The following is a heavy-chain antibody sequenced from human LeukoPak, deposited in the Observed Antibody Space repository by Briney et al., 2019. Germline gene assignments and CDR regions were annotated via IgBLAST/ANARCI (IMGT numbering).Heavy chain of an antibody. CDR2: IYYSGST. CDR3: ARDSRAGYSSRYFDL. Sequence: PSETLSLTCTVSGGSISSGDYYWSWVRQPPGKGLEWIGYIYYSGSTYYNPSLKSRVNISVDTSKIQFSLKLSSVTAADTAVYYCARDSRAGYSSRYFDLWGRGTLVTVSS. D-gene: IGHD1-1*01. V-gene: IGHV4-30-4*08. CDR1: GGSISSGDYY. J-gene: IGHJ2*01.